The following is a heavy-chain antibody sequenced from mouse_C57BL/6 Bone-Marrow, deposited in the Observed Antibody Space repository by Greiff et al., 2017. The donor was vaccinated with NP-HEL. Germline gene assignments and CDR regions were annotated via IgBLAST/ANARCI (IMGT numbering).Heavy chain of an antibody. CDR2: IDPSDSYT. D-gene: IGHD1-1*01. CDR3: AREGLLPHYYSMDY. J-gene: IGHJ4*01. Sequence: QVQLQQPGAELVMPGASVKLSCKASGYTFTSYWMHWVKQRPGQGLEWIGEIDPSDSYTNYNQKFKGKSTLKVDKSSSTAYMQLSSMTSEDSAVYYCAREGLLPHYYSMDYWGQGTSVTVSS. V-gene: IGHV1-69*01. CDR1: GYTFTSYW.